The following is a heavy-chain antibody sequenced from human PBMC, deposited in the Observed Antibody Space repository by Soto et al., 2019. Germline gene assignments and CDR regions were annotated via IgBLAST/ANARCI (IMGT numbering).Heavy chain of an antibody. CDR1: GFTFTGYY. J-gene: IGHJ6*02. CDR2: VNPRGGST. V-gene: IGHV1-46*01. Sequence: RASVKVSCKASGFTFTGYYILWLRQAPGQGLEWMGIVNPRGGSTSYAERFKGRVTTTWDTSTSPVYMELNSLISEDTAVYYCARVAARPYGMDVWGQGTTVTVSS. CDR3: ARVAARPYGMDV. D-gene: IGHD6-6*01.